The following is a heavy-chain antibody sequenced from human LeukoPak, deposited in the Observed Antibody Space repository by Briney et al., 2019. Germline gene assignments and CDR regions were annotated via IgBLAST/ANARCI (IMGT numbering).Heavy chain of an antibody. CDR2: IYYSGST. V-gene: IGHV4-39*07. D-gene: IGHD2-15*01. CDR3: ARDRFYCSGGSCFKSWFDP. CDR1: GGSISSYY. J-gene: IGHJ5*02. Sequence: PSETLSLTCTVSGGSISSYYWGWIRQPPGKGLEWIGSIYYSGSTYYNPSLKSRVTISVDTSKNQFSLKLSSVTAADTAVYYCARDRFYCSGGSCFKSWFDPWGQGTLVTVSS.